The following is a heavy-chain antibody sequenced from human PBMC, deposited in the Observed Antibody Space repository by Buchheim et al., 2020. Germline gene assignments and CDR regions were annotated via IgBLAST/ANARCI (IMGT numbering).Heavy chain of an antibody. V-gene: IGHV3-7*01. J-gene: IGHJ4*02. CDR2: IKQDGSEE. CDR3: ARPYSYDSRAYRPIDY. CDR1: GFTFSTYW. Sequence: DVQLVESGGGLVQPGGSLRLSCAASGFTFSTYWMSWVRQAPGKGLEWVANIKQDGSEEFYVYSVKGRFTISRDNAKHSLYLQMNSLRAEDTAVYYCARPYSYDSRAYRPIDYWGQGTL. D-gene: IGHD3-22*01.